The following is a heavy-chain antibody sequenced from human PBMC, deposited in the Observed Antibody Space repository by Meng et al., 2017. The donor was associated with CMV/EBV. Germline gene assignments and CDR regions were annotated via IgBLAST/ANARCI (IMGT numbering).Heavy chain of an antibody. V-gene: IGHV1-18*01. CDR1: GYTFTSYG. CDR3: ARGNIVVVPAAIGWFDP. D-gene: IGHD2-2*01. J-gene: IGHJ5*02. Sequence: ASVKVSCKASGYTFTSYGISWVRQAPGQGLEWMGWISAYNGNTNYAQKLQGRVTMTTDTSTSTAYMELRSLRSEDTAVYYCARGNIVVVPAAIGWFDPWGQGTLVTVSS. CDR2: ISAYNGNT.